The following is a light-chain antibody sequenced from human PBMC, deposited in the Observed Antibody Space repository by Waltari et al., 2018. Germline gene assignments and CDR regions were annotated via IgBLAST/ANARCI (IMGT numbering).Light chain of an antibody. CDR2: AAS. V-gene: IGKV3-20*01. Sequence: EIALTQSPGTLSLSPGASAPLSCRARQSVSRALTWYQQKPGQDPRLLIYAASTRATGVPERFSGSGSGTDFSLTISRLDPEDFAVYYCQHYVNLPVTFGQGTKVEI. CDR3: QHYVNLPVT. J-gene: IGKJ1*01. CDR1: QSVSRA.